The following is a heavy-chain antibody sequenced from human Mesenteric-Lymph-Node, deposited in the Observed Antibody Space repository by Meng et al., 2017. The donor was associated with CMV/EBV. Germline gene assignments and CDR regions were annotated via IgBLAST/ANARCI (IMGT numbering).Heavy chain of an antibody. J-gene: IGHJ6*02. CDR3: AGVDCSSTSCFFASYYYYGMDV. Sequence: SETLSLTCAVYGGSFSGHYWSWIRQPPGKGLEWIGEINHSGSTNYNPSLKSRVTISVDTSKNQFSLKLSSVTAADTAVYYCAGVDCSSTSCFFASYYYYGMDVWDQGTTVTVSS. V-gene: IGHV4-34*01. CDR2: INHSGST. D-gene: IGHD2-2*01. CDR1: GGSFSGHY.